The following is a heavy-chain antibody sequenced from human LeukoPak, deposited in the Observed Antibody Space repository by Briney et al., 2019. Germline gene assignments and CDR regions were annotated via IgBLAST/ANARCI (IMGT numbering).Heavy chain of an antibody. CDR3: ARIEYSSSAGDWFDP. CDR2: INPNSGGT. J-gene: IGHJ5*02. D-gene: IGHD6-6*01. Sequence: GASVKVSCKACGYTFTGYYMHWVRQAPGQGLEWMGWINPNSGGTNYAQKFQGRVTMTRDTSISTAYMELSRLRSDDTAVYYCARIEYSSSAGDWFDPWGQGTLVTVSS. V-gene: IGHV1-2*02. CDR1: GYTFTGYY.